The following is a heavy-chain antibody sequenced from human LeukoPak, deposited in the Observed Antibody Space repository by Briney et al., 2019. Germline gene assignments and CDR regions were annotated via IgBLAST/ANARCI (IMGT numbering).Heavy chain of an antibody. V-gene: IGHV1-69*01. Sequence: SVKVSCKTSGGTFSSYAISWVRQAPGQGLEWMGGIIPIFGTANYAQKFQGRVTITADESTSTAYMELSSLRSEDTAVYYCARAVVVAATLRGMDVWGKGTTVTVSS. J-gene: IGHJ6*04. D-gene: IGHD2-15*01. CDR1: GGTFSSYA. CDR3: ARAVVVAATLRGMDV. CDR2: IIPIFGTA.